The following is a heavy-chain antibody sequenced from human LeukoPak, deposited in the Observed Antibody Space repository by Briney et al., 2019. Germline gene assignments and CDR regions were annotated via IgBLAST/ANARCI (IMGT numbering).Heavy chain of an antibody. D-gene: IGHD3-3*01. CDR3: ARGLWSAHRREYYFDS. V-gene: IGHV1-3*01. Sequence: VKVSCXASGYTFTNYAVNWLRQAPGQRLEWMGWINAGNGDTKFSQNYQARVTITRDASASTAYMELSSLTSEDTAVYFCARGLWSAHRREYYFDSWGQGTLVTVSS. CDR1: GYTFTNYA. CDR2: INAGNGDT. J-gene: IGHJ4*02.